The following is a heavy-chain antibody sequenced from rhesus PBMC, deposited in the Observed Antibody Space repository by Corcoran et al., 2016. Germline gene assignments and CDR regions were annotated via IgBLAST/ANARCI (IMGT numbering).Heavy chain of an antibody. J-gene: IGHJ4*01. CDR2: INGKSGST. CDR3: ARVLYYNIWTGYYPRYFDY. Sequence: QVQLQESGPGLVKPSETLSLTCAVSGGSFSSYWWSWIRQPPGKGLEWIGEINGKSGSTNYNPSLKSRVTISKDASKNQFSLKLSSVTAADTAVYYCARVLYYNIWTGYYPRYFDYWGQGVLVTVSS. V-gene: IGHV4-80*01. D-gene: IGHD3-3*01. CDR1: GGSFSSYW.